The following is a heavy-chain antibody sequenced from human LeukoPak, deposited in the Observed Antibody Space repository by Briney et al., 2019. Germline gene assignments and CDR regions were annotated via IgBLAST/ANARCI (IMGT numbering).Heavy chain of an antibody. J-gene: IGHJ4*02. D-gene: IGHD5-24*01. Sequence: ASVKVSCKASGYTFTGYYMHWVRQAPGQGLEWMGWITPKSGATYYQQKFQGRVTMTRDTSISTAYMELSRLRSDDTAVYYCARGRDDYNFDYWGQGTLVTVSS. V-gene: IGHV1-2*02. CDR3: ARGRDDYNFDY. CDR2: ITPKSGAT. CDR1: GYTFTGYY.